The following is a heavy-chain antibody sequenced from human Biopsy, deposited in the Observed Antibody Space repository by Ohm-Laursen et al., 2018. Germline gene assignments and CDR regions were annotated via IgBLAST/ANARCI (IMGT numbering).Heavy chain of an antibody. D-gene: IGHD1-1*01. J-gene: IGHJ4*02. CDR1: GFSPRSSGMR. CDR3: ARHRADNFGALEY. V-gene: IGHV2-70*04. Sequence: TQTLTLTGTFSGFSPRSSGMRMSWVRQPPGKALEWLARFDWDDDEFYSPSLRARLTVSKDTSKNQVVLTLTNRGPVDPATYYCARHRADNFGALEYWGQGILGTASS. CDR2: FDWDDDE.